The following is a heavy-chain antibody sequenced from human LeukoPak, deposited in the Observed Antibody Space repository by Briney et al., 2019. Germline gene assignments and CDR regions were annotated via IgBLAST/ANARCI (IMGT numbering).Heavy chain of an antibody. CDR1: GFTFSSYG. Sequence: GGSLRLSCAASGFTFSSYGMHWVRQAPGKGLEWVAFIRYDGSNKYYADSVKGRFTISRDNSKNTLYLQMNSLRAEDTAVYYCARDRGNYVWGSYRTGYFDYWGQGTLVTVSS. J-gene: IGHJ4*02. D-gene: IGHD3-16*02. CDR2: IRYDGSNK. V-gene: IGHV3-30*02. CDR3: ARDRGNYVWGSYRTGYFDY.